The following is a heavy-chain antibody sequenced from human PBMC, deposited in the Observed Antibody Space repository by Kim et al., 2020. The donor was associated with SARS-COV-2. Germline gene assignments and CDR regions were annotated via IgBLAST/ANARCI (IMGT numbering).Heavy chain of an antibody. Sequence: GGSLRLSCAASGFTFSSYSMNWVRQAPGKGLEWVSSISSSSSYIYYADSVKGRFTISRDNAKNSLYLQMNSLRAEDTAVYYCARGKRYGYDFDYWGQGTLVTVSS. V-gene: IGHV3-21*01. CDR3: ARGKRYGYDFDY. CDR1: GFTFSSYS. CDR2: ISSSSSYI. D-gene: IGHD5-18*01. J-gene: IGHJ4*02.